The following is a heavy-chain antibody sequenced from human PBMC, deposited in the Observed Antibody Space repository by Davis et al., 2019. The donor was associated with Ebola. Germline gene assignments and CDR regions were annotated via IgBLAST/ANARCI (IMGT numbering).Heavy chain of an antibody. Sequence: MPSETLSLTCTVSGASISAYYWSWIRQPPGKGLEWIGYIYYSGSTSYSPSLTSRVTISVDTSKNHFSLKLLSVTAADTAVYYCARRQGSKFDSWGQGTLVTVSS. CDR1: GASISAYY. CDR3: ARRQGSKFDS. V-gene: IGHV4-59*01. CDR2: IYYSGST. J-gene: IGHJ4*02.